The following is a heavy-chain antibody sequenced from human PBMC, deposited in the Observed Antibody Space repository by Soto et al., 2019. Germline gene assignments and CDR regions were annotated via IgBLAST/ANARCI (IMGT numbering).Heavy chain of an antibody. CDR3: ARELRYGDPLNWFAP. J-gene: IGHJ5*02. CDR1: GFTVSSNY. CDR2: IYSGGST. D-gene: IGHD4-17*01. V-gene: IGHV3-66*01. Sequence: GGSLRLSCAASGFTVSSNYMSWVRQAPGKGLEWVSVIYSGGSTYYADSVKGRFTISRHNSKNTLYLQMNSLRAEDTAVYYCARELRYGDPLNWFAPWGQGTLVTVSS.